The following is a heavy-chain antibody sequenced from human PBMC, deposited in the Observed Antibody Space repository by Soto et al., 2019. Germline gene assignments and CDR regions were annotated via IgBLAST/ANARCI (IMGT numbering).Heavy chain of an antibody. J-gene: IGHJ4*02. D-gene: IGHD3-9*01. Sequence: EVQLVESGGGFVQPGGSLRLSCAASGFTFSTYEMNWVRQAPGKGLEWVSYISGSGSSIYYADSVKGRFTISRDNAKNSLYLQMNGLRAEDTAVYYCARESVYDTFDNWGQGTLVTVSS. CDR2: ISGSGSSI. CDR1: GFTFSTYE. CDR3: ARESVYDTFDN. V-gene: IGHV3-48*03.